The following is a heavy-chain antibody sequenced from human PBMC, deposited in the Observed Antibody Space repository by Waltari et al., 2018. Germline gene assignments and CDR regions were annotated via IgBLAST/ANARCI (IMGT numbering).Heavy chain of an antibody. CDR2: INHSGST. V-gene: IGHV4-34*01. CDR3: ARLGKLSGSYYRNYYYMDV. CDR1: GGSFSGYY. Sequence: QVQLQQWGAGLLKPSETLSLTCAVYGGSFSGYYWSWIRQSPGKGLEWIGEINHSGSTNYNPYLKSRGTISADMSKNQFSLNLSSVTAADIAVYYCARLGKLSGSYYRNYYYMDVWDKGTTVTVSS. D-gene: IGHD1-26*01. J-gene: IGHJ6*03.